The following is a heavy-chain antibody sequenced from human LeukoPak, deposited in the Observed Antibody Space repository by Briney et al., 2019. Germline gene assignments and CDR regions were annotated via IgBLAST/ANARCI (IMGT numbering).Heavy chain of an antibody. D-gene: IGHD3-10*01. CDR1: GFTFSSYA. J-gene: IGHJ6*02. CDR2: IKQDGSEK. Sequence: GGPLRLYCAASGFTFSSYAMSWVRQAPGKGLEWVANIKQDGSEKYYVDSVKGRFTISRDNAKNSLYLQMNSLRAEDTAVYYCARGLLWFPLWGQGTTVTVSS. V-gene: IGHV3-7*01. CDR3: ARGLLWFPL.